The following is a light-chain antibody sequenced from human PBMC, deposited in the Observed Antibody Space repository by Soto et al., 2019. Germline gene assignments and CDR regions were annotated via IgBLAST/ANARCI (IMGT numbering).Light chain of an antibody. CDR1: SSDVGGYNY. CDR2: DVS. Sequence: QSALTQPASVSGSPGQSITISCTGTSSDVGGYNYVSWYQQHPGKAPKLMIYDVSNRPSGVSNRFSGSKSGNTASLTISGLQAEDEADSYCSSYTSSGTLGVFGTGTKLTVL. CDR3: SSYTSSGTLGV. J-gene: IGLJ1*01. V-gene: IGLV2-14*01.